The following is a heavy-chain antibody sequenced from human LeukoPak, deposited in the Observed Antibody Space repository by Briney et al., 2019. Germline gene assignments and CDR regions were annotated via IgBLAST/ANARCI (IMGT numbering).Heavy chain of an antibody. CDR3: ARGWNDGGKGFDY. CDR2: IYYSGST. Sequence: SETLSLTCTVSGGSISSSSYYWGWIRQPPGKGLEWIGSIYYSGSTYYNPSLKSRVTISVDTSKNQFSLKLSSVTTADTAVYYCARGWNDGGKGFDYWGQGTLVTVSS. V-gene: IGHV4-39*01. CDR1: GGSISSSSYY. J-gene: IGHJ4*02. D-gene: IGHD1-1*01.